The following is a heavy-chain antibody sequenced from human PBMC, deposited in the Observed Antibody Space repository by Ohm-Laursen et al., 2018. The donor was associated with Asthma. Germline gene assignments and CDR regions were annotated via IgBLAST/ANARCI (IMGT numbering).Heavy chain of an antibody. Sequence: SLRLSCAASGFTFSIYALHWVRQAPGKGLEWVAVISYDGSNKYYADSVKGRFTISRDNSKNTLYLQMNSLRAEDTAVYYCARAPYSGYDLGRAWGQGTLVTVSS. V-gene: IGHV3-30-3*01. CDR1: GFTFSIYA. J-gene: IGHJ5*02. CDR2: ISYDGSNK. D-gene: IGHD5-12*01. CDR3: ARAPYSGYDLGRA.